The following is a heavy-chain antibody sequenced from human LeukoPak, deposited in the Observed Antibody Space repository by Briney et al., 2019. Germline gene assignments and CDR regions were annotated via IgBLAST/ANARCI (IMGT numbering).Heavy chain of an antibody. J-gene: IGHJ5*02. Sequence: GGSLRLSCAASGFTFSSYGMHWVRQAPGKGLEWVAFIRYVGSNKYYADSVKGRFTISRDNSKNTLYLQMNSLRAEDTAVYYCAKDRYGSGSYLFDPWGQGTLVTVSS. CDR1: GFTFSSYG. D-gene: IGHD3-10*01. CDR3: AKDRYGSGSYLFDP. V-gene: IGHV3-30*02. CDR2: IRYVGSNK.